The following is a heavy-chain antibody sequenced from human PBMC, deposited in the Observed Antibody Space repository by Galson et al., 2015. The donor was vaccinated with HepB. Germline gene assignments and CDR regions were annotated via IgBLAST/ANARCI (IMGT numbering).Heavy chain of an antibody. J-gene: IGHJ4*02. CDR2: ISGSGGST. Sequence: SLRLSCAASGFTFSSYAMNWVRQAPGKGLEWVSAISGSGGSTYYADSVRGRFTISRDNSKNTLYLQMNSLRAEDTAVYYCAKDRGGSYGLAFLFDYWGQGTLVTVSS. CDR3: AKDRGGSYGLAFLFDY. D-gene: IGHD1-26*01. CDR1: GFTFSSYA. V-gene: IGHV3-23*01.